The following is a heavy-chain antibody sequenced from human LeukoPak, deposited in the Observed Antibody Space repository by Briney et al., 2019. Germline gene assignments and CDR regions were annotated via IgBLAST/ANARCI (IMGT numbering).Heavy chain of an antibody. CDR2: TNSDGKTT. CDR3: ARDSATYYYDSSGYYYYYYMDV. V-gene: IGHV3-74*01. Sequence: GGSLRLSCAASGFTFSTDWMHWVRQVPGKGLVWVSRTNSDGKTTSYADSVKGRFTISRDNAKNSLYLQMNSLRAEDTAVYYCARDSATYYYDSSGYYYYYYMDVWGKGTTVTVSS. J-gene: IGHJ6*03. CDR1: GFTFSTDW. D-gene: IGHD3-22*01.